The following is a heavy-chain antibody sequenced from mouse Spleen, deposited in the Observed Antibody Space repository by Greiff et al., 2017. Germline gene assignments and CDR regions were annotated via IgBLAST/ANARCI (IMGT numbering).Heavy chain of an antibody. D-gene: IGHD1-1*01. CDR1: GFTFSSYA. J-gene: IGHJ3*01. CDR3: ARGGPSYGSSYGFAY. CDR2: ISDGGSYT. V-gene: IGHV5-4*03. Sequence: DVKLVESGGGLVKPGGSLKLSCAASGFTFSSYAMSWVRQTPEKRLEWVATISDGGSYTYYPDNVKGRFTISRDNAKNNLYLQMSHLKSEDTAMYYCARGGPSYGSSYGFAYWGQGTLVTVSA.